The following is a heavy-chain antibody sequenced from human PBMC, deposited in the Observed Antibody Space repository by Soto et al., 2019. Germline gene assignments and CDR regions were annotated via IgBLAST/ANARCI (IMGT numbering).Heavy chain of an antibody. D-gene: IGHD2-2*02. Sequence: ASVKVSCKASGYTFSGYHMHWVRQAPGQGLEWMGWINVYNGETNIAQKFQGRVAMTRDTSITTAYVELSRLRFDDTAVYFCAREGATRRPSRPAIGWLESWGQGTLVTVSS. CDR2: INVYNGET. J-gene: IGHJ5*01. V-gene: IGHV1-2*02. CDR3: AREGATRRPSRPAIGWLES. CDR1: GYTFSGYH.